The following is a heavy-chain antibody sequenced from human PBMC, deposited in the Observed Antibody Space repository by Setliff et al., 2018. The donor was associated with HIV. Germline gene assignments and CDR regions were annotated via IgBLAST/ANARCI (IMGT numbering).Heavy chain of an antibody. J-gene: IGHJ3*02. CDR1: GYTFTSYA. CDR2: INTGKGNT. V-gene: IGHV1-3*04. CDR3: ARDMGNDYVWGSYRYSTFDI. Sequence: ASVKVSCKASGYTFTSYAMHWVRQAPGQRLEWMGWINTGKGNTKYSQNFQGRVTITRDTPASTAYMELRSLRSDDTAVYYCARDMGNDYVWGSYRYSTFDIWGQGTMVTVSS. D-gene: IGHD3-16*02.